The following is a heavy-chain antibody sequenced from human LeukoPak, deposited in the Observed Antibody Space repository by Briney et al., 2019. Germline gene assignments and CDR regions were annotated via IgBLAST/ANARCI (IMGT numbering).Heavy chain of an antibody. CDR3: AVSPRSGYYGDY. Sequence: GGSLRLSCAASGFTFSSYSMNWVRQAPGKGLEWVSSISSSSSYIYYADSVKGRFTISRDNAKNSLYLQMNSLRAEDTAVYCCAVSPRSGYYGDYWGQGTLVTVSS. V-gene: IGHV3-21*01. CDR1: GFTFSSYS. CDR2: ISSSSSYI. D-gene: IGHD3-22*01. J-gene: IGHJ4*02.